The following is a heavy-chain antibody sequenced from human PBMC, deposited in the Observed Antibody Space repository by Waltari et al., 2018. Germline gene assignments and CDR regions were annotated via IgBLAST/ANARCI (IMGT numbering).Heavy chain of an antibody. D-gene: IGHD1-26*01. Sequence: WVRQAPGQGLEWMGRINPNSGGTNYAQKFQGRVTMTRDTSISTAYMELSRLRSDDTAVYYCARGFVRGIVGASKSLDSGFDYWGQGTLVTVSS. V-gene: IGHV1-2*06. CDR2: INPNSGGT. CDR3: ARGFVRGIVGASKSLDSGFDY. J-gene: IGHJ4*02.